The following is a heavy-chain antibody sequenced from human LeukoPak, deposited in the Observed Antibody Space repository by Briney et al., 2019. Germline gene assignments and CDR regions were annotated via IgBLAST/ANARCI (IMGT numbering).Heavy chain of an antibody. V-gene: IGHV1-8*01. J-gene: IGHJ4*02. CDR2: MNPNSGNT. CDR3: AGVTMSSSWYLGY. CDR1: GYTFTSYD. Sequence: ASVKVSCKASGYTFTSYDINWVRQATGQGLEWMGWMNPNSGNTGYAQKFQGRVTMTRNTSISTAYMELSSLRSEDTAVYYCAGVTMSSSWYLGYWGQGTLVTVSS. D-gene: IGHD6-13*01.